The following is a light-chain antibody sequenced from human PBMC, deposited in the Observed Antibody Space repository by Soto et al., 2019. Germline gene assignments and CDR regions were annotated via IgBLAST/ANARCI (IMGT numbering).Light chain of an antibody. Sequence: QSVLTQPPSVSAAPGQKVIISCSGRRSNIGNNYVSWYQKIPGAAPKLLIYDDNKRPSEIPDRFSGSKSATSATLAITGLQSGDEADYYCGTWDIGLSDVVFGGGTKLTVL. CDR1: RSNIGNNY. V-gene: IGLV1-51*01. CDR2: DDN. J-gene: IGLJ2*01. CDR3: GTWDIGLSDVV.